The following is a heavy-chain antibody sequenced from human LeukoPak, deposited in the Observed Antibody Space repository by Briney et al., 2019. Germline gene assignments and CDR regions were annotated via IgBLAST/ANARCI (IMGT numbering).Heavy chain of an antibody. CDR1: GYTFTGYY. CDR2: INPNSGGT. Sequence: GASVKVSCKASGYTFTGYYMHWVRQAPGQGLEWMGRINPNSGGTNYAQKFQGRVTMTRDTSISTAYMELSRLRSDDTAVYYCATNSQWLVGNWFDPWGQGTLVTASS. D-gene: IGHD6-19*01. CDR3: ATNSQWLVGNWFDP. V-gene: IGHV1-2*06. J-gene: IGHJ5*02.